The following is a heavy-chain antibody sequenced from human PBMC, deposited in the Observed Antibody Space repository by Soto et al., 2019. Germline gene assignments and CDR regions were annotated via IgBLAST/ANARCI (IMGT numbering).Heavy chain of an antibody. CDR3: PRSDYDSLTGYLFDY. CDR2: ISSSSSYI. J-gene: IGHJ4*02. CDR1: GFTFSSYS. Sequence: GGSLRLSCAASGFTFSSYSMNWVRQAPGKGLEWVSSISSSSSYIYYADSVKDRFTISRDNAKNSLYLQMNSLRAEDTAVYYCPRSDYDSLTGYLFDYWGQGTLVTVSS. D-gene: IGHD3-9*01. V-gene: IGHV3-21*01.